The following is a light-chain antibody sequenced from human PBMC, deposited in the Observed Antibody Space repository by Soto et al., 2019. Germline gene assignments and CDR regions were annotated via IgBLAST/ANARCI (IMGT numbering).Light chain of an antibody. CDR1: QSVNNY. V-gene: IGKV1-39*01. Sequence: DIQMAQSPSSLSASVGDRITITFRAIQSVNNYLNWYQQKPGKAPNLLIYAASSLQSGVPSRFSGSGSGTYFTLTITGLQPEDCATYYCEHPYDIPTTFGQGTILEIK. J-gene: IGKJ2*01. CDR2: AAS. CDR3: EHPYDIPTT.